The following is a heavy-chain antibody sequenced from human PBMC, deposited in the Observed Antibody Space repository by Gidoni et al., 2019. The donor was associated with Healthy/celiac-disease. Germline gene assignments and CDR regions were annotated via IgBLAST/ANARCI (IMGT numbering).Heavy chain of an antibody. Sequence: EVQLVESGGGLVKPGGSLRPSGAPSGFTFRSHSMNWVRQAPGKGLEWVSSISSSSSYIYYADSVKGRFTISRDNAKNSLYLQMNSLRAEDTAVYYCARDAATVVTPGEFDPWGQGTLVTVSS. D-gene: IGHD4-17*01. J-gene: IGHJ5*02. V-gene: IGHV3-21*01. CDR1: GFTFRSHS. CDR3: ARDAATVVTPGEFDP. CDR2: ISSSSSYI.